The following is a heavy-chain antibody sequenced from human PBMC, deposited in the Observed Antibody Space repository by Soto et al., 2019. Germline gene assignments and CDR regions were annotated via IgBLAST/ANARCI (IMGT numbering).Heavy chain of an antibody. CDR2: ISGSGGRS. CDR1: GFTFSNYA. J-gene: IGHJ4*02. Sequence: EVQLLDSGGGLVQPGGSLRLSCAASGFTFSNYAMTWVRQGPGKGLEWVSGISGSGGRSYYADSVKGRFTISRDKSKSTLYLQMNSLRAEETAVYYCAKAYFVWSSEQPYYFDYWGQGTLVTVSS. CDR3: AKAYFVWSSEQPYYFDY. D-gene: IGHD3-16*01. V-gene: IGHV3-23*01.